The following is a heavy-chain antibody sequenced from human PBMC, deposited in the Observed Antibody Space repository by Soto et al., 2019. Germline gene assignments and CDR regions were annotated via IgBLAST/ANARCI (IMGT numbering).Heavy chain of an antibody. J-gene: IGHJ4*02. Sequence: ASVKVSCKASGYTFTSYYMNWVRQAPGQGLEWLGIINPSGGYTTYAQRFLGRVTMTSDTSTSTVHMELGSLRSEDTAVYYCATSTSITMIVVARYYFDYWGQGTLVTVSS. CDR1: GYTFTSYY. D-gene: IGHD3-22*01. CDR3: ATSTSITMIVVARYYFDY. V-gene: IGHV1-46*01. CDR2: INPSGGYT.